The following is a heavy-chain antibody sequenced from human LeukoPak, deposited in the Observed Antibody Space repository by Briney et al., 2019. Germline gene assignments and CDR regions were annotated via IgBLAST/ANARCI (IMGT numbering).Heavy chain of an antibody. V-gene: IGHV4-4*02. D-gene: IGHD1-26*01. Sequence: TSETLSLTCGVSGGSISNTNWWSWVRQPPAQGLEWIGEISLSGVTNYNPSLKSRVTMSLDRSNNHLSLTLTSVTAADTAVYYCSRESGAFSPFGYWGQGTLVTVSS. CDR1: GGSISNTNW. CDR2: ISLSGVT. J-gene: IGHJ4*02. CDR3: SRESGAFSPFGY.